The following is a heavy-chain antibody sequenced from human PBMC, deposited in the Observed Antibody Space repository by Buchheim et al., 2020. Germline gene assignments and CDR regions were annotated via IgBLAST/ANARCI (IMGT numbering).Heavy chain of an antibody. CDR1: GGSISSGGYY. J-gene: IGHJ5*02. CDR2: IYYSGST. Sequence: QVQLQESGPGLVKPSQTLSLTCTVSGGSISSGGYYWSWIRQHPGKGLEWIGYIYYSGSTYYNPSLKSRVTISVDTSKNHFSLKLSSVTAADTAVYYCARDFVEAAAGHHGGMYNWFDPWGQGTL. D-gene: IGHD6-13*01. CDR3: ARDFVEAAAGHHGGMYNWFDP. V-gene: IGHV4-31*03.